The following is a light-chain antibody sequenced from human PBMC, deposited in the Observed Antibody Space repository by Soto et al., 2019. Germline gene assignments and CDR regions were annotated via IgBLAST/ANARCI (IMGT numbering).Light chain of an antibody. V-gene: IGKV3-15*01. J-gene: IGKJ1*01. Sequence: EIGMTQSPVTLSVSPGAGATLSCWASQSIGKDVAWYQQRPGQAPRLLLYGASTRAAGIPARCSGSGSATDLTLTISGLLSEDFALDYGQQYNSGPWKFGQGTNV. CDR1: QSIGKD. CDR2: GAS. CDR3: QQYNSGPWK.